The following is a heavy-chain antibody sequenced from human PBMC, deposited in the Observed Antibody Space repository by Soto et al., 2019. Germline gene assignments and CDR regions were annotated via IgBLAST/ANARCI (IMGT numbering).Heavy chain of an antibody. CDR2: IYYSGST. D-gene: IGHD4-17*01. V-gene: IGHV4-31*03. CDR1: GGSISSGAYY. CDR3: ARSNYGDYVYFDY. Sequence: SETLSLTCTVSGGSISSGAYYWNWIRQHPGKGLEWIGYIYYSGSTYYNPSFKSRVSISVDTSKNQFSLKLSSVTAADTAVYYCARSNYGDYVYFDYWGQGTLVTVSS. J-gene: IGHJ4*02.